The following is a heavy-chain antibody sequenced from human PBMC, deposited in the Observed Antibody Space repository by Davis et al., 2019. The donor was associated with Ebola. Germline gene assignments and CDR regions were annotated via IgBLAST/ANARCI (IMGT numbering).Heavy chain of an antibody. CDR1: GGSFSGYY. CDR3: ARRYSSGWVYWYFDL. D-gene: IGHD6-19*01. J-gene: IGHJ2*01. Sequence: MPSETLSLTCAVYGGSFSGYYWSWIRQPPGKGLEWIGEINHSGSTNYNPSLKSRVTISVDTSKNQFSLKLSSVTAADTAVYYCARRYSSGWVYWYFDLWGRGTLVTVSS. CDR2: INHSGST. V-gene: IGHV4-34*01.